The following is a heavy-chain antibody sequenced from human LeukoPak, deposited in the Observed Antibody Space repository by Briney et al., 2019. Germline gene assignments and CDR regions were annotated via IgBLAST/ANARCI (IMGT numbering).Heavy chain of an antibody. CDR2: IYNSGST. V-gene: IGHV4-59*01. Sequence: SETLSLTCTVSGGPISSYYWSWIRQSPGKGLEWTGYIYNSGSTDYNPSFKSRVTISVDTSKNQFSLKLTSVTAADTALYYCARARTLYFFDYWGQGTLVTVSS. J-gene: IGHJ4*02. CDR3: ARARTLYFFDY. CDR1: GGPISSYY. D-gene: IGHD1/OR15-1a*01.